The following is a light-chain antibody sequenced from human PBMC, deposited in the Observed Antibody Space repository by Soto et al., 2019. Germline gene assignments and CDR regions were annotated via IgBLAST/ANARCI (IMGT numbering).Light chain of an antibody. J-gene: IGKJ3*01. V-gene: IGKV3-20*01. CDR2: DAS. CDR3: QYYSKSGGFT. CDR1: QSVSSNY. Sequence: EIVLTQSPGTLSLSPGERATLSCRASQSVSSNYLAWYQQKPGQSPRLLIYDASSRAAGIPDRFSGSGSGTDFTLTISRLEPEDFAVFYCQYYSKSGGFTFGPGTKVDIK.